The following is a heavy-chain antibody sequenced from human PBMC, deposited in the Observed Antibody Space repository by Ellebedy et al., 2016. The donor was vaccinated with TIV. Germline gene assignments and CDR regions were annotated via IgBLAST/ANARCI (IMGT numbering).Heavy chain of an antibody. Sequence: SETLSLXXTVSGGSIRSYFWSWIRQPPGKGLEWIGHIYYSGSTNYNPSLKSRVTISVDTSKNQFSLKLSSVTAADTAVYYCARWGIWFGDLFGWFDPWGQGTLVTVSS. CDR3: ARWGIWFGDLFGWFDP. V-gene: IGHV4-59*01. J-gene: IGHJ5*02. D-gene: IGHD3-10*01. CDR2: IYYSGST. CDR1: GGSIRSYF.